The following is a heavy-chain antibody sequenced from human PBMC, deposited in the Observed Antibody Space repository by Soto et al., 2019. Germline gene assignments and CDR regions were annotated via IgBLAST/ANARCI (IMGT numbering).Heavy chain of an antibody. CDR1: GGSDTNSSYY. V-gene: IGHV4-39*01. CDR2: VYYRGRS. D-gene: IGHD4-17*01. Sequence: TLSLTCTVSGGSDTNSSYYWVWLRQSPGKGLEWIGSVYYRGRSYSKSSVKSRVTISVDTSKNQFSLNLHSVTASDTAVYFCLSHRTTITSQAYFECSGTGPLVTFCS. J-gene: IGHJ4*02. CDR3: LSHRTTITSQAYFEC.